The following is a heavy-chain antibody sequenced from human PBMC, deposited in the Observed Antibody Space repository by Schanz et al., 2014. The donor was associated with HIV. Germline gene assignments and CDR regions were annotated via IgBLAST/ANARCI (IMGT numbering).Heavy chain of an antibody. Sequence: QVQLVESGGGVVQPGWSLRLSCVGSGFTFRKYGMHWVRQGPGKGLQWLASISFDGSNKYYGDSVKGRFTISRHNSKNTVYLEMNNLRSEDTAMYYCGKDGSRKVRFLEGPGWYSESWGRGTRVTASS. CDR3: GKDGSRKVRFLEGPGWYSES. D-gene: IGHD3-3*01. J-gene: IGHJ4*01. V-gene: IGHV3-30*18. CDR1: GFTFRKYG. CDR2: ISFDGSNK.